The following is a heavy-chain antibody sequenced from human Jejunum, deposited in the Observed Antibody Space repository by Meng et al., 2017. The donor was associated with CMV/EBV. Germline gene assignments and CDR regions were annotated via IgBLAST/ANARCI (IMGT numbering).Heavy chain of an antibody. CDR1: GFSFRSYG. V-gene: IGHV3-30*02. CDR2: IQYDGSNE. CDR3: ARFLWSGSTYYFDL. Sequence: GFSFRSYGLHWVRQSPVMGLEWAAFIQYDGSNESYVESVKGRFTISRDNSRNTLYLQMDSLRAEDTAVYYCARFLWSGSTYYFDLWGQGALVTVSS. J-gene: IGHJ4*02. D-gene: IGHD3-3*01.